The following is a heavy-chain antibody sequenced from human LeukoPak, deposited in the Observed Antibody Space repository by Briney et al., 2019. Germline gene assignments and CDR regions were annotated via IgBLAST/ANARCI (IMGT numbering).Heavy chain of an antibody. V-gene: IGHV4-39*01. J-gene: IGHJ4*02. CDR3: ARLHGVNDY. CDR2: SYYSGST. Sequence: SETLSLTCTVSGGSISSSSYYWGWIRQPPGKGLEWIGSSYYSGSTYYNRSLKSRVTISVATSKNPFSLKLSSVTAADTAVYYCARLHGVNDYWGQGTLVTVSS. D-gene: IGHD4-23*01. CDR1: GGSISSSSYY.